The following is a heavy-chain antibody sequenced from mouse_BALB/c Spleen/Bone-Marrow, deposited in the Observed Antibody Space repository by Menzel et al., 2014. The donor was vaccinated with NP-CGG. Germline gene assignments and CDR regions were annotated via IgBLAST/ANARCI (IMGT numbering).Heavy chain of an antibody. CDR1: GYAFTNYL. D-gene: IGHD2-4*01. CDR3: ARDGDYDEGYAMDY. V-gene: IGHV1-54*01. Sequence: QVQLQQFGAELVRPGTSVKVSCKASGYAFTNYLIEWVKQRPGQGLEWIGVINPGSGGTNYNEKFKGKATLTADKSSSTAYMQLSSLTSDDSAVYFCARDGDYDEGYAMDYWGQGTSVTVSS. CDR2: INPGSGGT. J-gene: IGHJ4*01.